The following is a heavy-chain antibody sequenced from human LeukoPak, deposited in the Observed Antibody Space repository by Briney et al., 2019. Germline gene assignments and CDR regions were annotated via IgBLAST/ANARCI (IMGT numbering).Heavy chain of an antibody. V-gene: IGHV3-23*01. CDR1: GFTFRSHA. Sequence: GGSLRLSCAASGFTFRSHAMSWVRRAPGRGLEWVSAIRGDGATMFYADSVKGRITVSRDNAKNSLYLQMNSLRAEDTAVYYCAREFSVGMDVWGQGTTVTVSS. CDR3: AREFSVGMDV. CDR2: IRGDGATM. J-gene: IGHJ6*02.